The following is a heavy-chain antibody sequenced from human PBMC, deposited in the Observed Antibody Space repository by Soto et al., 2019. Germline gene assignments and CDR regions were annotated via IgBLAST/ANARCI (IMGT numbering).Heavy chain of an antibody. CDR2: IYYSGST. CDR3: ARDHYDSSGYTGPYFGYYYYGMDV. J-gene: IGHJ6*02. D-gene: IGHD3-22*01. Sequence: SETLSLTCTVSGGSISSYYWSWIRQPPGKGLEWIGYIYYSGSTNYNPSLKSRVTISVDTSKNQFSLKMSSVTAADTALYYCARDHYDSSGYTGPYFGYYYYGMDVWGQGTTVT. CDR1: GGSISSYY. V-gene: IGHV4-59*01.